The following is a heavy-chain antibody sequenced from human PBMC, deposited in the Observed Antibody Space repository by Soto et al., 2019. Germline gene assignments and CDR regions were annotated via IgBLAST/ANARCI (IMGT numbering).Heavy chain of an antibody. CDR2: IIPALGTA. D-gene: IGHD4-17*01. V-gene: IGHV1-69*08. J-gene: IGHJ2*01. Sequence: QDQLVQSGAEVKKPGSSVKVSCKASGGTFSSHTFSWVRQAPGQGREWMGRIIPALGTATYAQKFQGRVTITADESTTTVYMERNSLRSEDTAVYYCARPDFGDYWYFDLWGRGTLVTVSS. CDR3: ARPDFGDYWYFDL. CDR1: GGTFSSHT.